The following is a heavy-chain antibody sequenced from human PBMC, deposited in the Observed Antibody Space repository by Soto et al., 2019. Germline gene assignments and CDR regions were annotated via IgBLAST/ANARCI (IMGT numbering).Heavy chain of an antibody. CDR3: ASQGYSGYGDYGMDV. CDR2: IKQDGSEK. J-gene: IGHJ6*02. D-gene: IGHD5-12*01. Sequence: EVQLVESGGGLVQPGGSLRLSCAASGFTFSSYWMSWVRQAPGKGLEWVANIKQDGSEKYYVDSVKDRFTISRDNAKNSLYLQMNSLRAEDTAVYYCASQGYSGYGDYGMDVWGQGTTVTVSS. V-gene: IGHV3-7*05. CDR1: GFTFSSYW.